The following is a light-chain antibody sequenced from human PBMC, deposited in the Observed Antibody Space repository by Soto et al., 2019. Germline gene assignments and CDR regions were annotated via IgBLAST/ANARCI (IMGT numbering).Light chain of an antibody. J-gene: IGLJ3*02. CDR2: SDD. CDR3: AAWDDNLNGPL. CDR1: NSNIGRYS. Sequence: QSVLTQPPSLSGNPGQRVTISCSGRNSNIGRYSVNWYQHFPGTAPKILIYSDDERPSGVPDRFSGSKSGTSASLAISGLQSEDEAEYYCAAWDDNLNGPLFGGGTKLTVL. V-gene: IGLV1-44*01.